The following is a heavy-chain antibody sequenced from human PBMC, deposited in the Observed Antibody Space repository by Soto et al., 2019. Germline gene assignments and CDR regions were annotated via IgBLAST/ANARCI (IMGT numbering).Heavy chain of an antibody. V-gene: IGHV5-10-1*01. CDR2: IDPSDSYT. Sequence: PGEAMKISCNASGYPFTTFWISCVRQLPGKGLEWMGRIDPSDSYTSYSPSFQGHVTISVDKSISTAYLQWGSLTASDTAIYYCARIYCTTTTCDSWFDPWGQGTLVTVSS. CDR1: GYPFTTFW. J-gene: IGHJ5*02. D-gene: IGHD2-2*01. CDR3: ARIYCTTTTCDSWFDP.